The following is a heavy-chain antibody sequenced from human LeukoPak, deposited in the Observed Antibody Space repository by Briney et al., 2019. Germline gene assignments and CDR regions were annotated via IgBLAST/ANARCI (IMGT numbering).Heavy chain of an antibody. Sequence: ASVKVSCKASGYTSTGYYMHWVRQAPGQGLEWMGWINPNSGGTNYAQKFQGRVTMTRDTSISTAYMELSRLRSDDTAVYYCAREGLGYCSSTSCRNWFDPWGQGTLVTVSS. CDR3: AREGLGYCSSTSCRNWFDP. CDR2: INPNSGGT. D-gene: IGHD2-2*01. CDR1: GYTSTGYY. J-gene: IGHJ5*02. V-gene: IGHV1-2*02.